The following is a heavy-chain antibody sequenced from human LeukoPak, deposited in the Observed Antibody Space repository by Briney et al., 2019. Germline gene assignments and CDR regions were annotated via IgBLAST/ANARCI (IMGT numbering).Heavy chain of an antibody. CDR3: ARQRGYSGYDFDY. CDR1: GESFSGYH. Sequence: SETLSLTCAVYGESFSGYHWTWIRQIPGRGLEWIGEINHSGTTNHNPSVKSRVTISVDTSKNQFSLKLSSVTAADTAVYYCARQRGYSGYDFDYWGQGTLVTVSS. V-gene: IGHV4-34*01. J-gene: IGHJ4*02. CDR2: INHSGTT. D-gene: IGHD5-12*01.